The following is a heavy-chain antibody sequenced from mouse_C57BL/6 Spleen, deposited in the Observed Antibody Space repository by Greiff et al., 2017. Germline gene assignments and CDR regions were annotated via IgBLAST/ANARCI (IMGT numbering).Heavy chain of an antibody. CDR1: GYTFTSYW. Sequence: QVQLQQPGAELVKPGASVKLSCKASGYTFTSYWMHWVKQRPGQGLEWIGMIHPNSGSTNYNEKFKSKATLTVDKSSSTAYMQLSSLTSEDSAVYYCASGGNWFAYWGQGTLVTVSA. CDR3: ASGGNWFAY. J-gene: IGHJ3*01. CDR2: IHPNSGST. V-gene: IGHV1-64*01. D-gene: IGHD2-1*01.